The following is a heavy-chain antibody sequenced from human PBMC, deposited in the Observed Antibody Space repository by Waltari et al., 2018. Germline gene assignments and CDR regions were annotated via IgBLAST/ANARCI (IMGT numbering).Heavy chain of an antibody. D-gene: IGHD6-13*01. Sequence: EVQLVESGGGLVQPGGSLRLACSVPGFPFSTYSMTWVRQAPGKGREWVANIKQDGTEKYYVDSVKGRFSISRDNGKNLLYLHMNSLRADDTAVYYCARDEMHRTTWYHFWGQGTQVTVSS. CDR1: GFPFSTYS. CDR2: IKQDGTEK. CDR3: ARDEMHRTTWYHF. J-gene: IGHJ4*02. V-gene: IGHV3-7*04.